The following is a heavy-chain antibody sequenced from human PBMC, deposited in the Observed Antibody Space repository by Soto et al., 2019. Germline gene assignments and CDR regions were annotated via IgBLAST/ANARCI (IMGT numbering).Heavy chain of an antibody. V-gene: IGHV5-51*01. J-gene: IGHJ3*02. CDR1: GYSFTSYW. CDR2: IYPGDSDT. Sequence: PGESLKISCKGSGYSFTSYWIGWVRQMPGKGLEWMGIIYPGDSDTRYSPSFQGQVTISADKPISTAYLQWSSLKASDTAMYYCARRRFGGEGLDAFDIWGQGTMVTVSS. CDR3: ARRRFGGEGLDAFDI. D-gene: IGHD3-10*01.